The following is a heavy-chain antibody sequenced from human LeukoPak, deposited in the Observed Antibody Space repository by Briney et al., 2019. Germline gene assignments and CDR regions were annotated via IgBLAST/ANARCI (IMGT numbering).Heavy chain of an antibody. CDR1: GYTFTDYY. V-gene: IGHV1-2*02. CDR3: ARKDGGRDGMDV. J-gene: IGHJ6*02. CDR2: LNPNTLVT. Sequence: PGASVKVSCRASGYTFTDYYMHWVRQAPGQGLEWMGWLNPNTLVTKYAQHFQGRVSMTWDTSISTGYVDLHSLTSDDTAVYYCARKDGGRDGMDVWGQGTTVTVSS. D-gene: IGHD4-23*01.